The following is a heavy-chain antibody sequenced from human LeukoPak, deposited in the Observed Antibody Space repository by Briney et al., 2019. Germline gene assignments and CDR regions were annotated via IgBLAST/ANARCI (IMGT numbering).Heavy chain of an antibody. D-gene: IGHD3-9*01. J-gene: IGHJ3*02. CDR2: IIPILGIA. Sequence: GASVKVSCKASGGTFSSYAISWVRQAPGQGLEWMGRIIPILGIANYARKFQGRVTITADKSTSTAYMELSSLRSEDTAVYYCARDQIRYFDWLLGAFDIWGQGTMVTVSS. CDR1: GGTFSSYA. CDR3: ARDQIRYFDWLLGAFDI. V-gene: IGHV1-69*04.